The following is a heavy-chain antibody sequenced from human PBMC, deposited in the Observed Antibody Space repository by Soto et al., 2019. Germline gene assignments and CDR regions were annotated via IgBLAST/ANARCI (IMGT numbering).Heavy chain of an antibody. CDR3: ASDLKCCGMDV. V-gene: IGHV4-59*01. CDR2: IFYTGNA. D-gene: IGHD3-9*01. J-gene: IGHJ6*02. Sequence: ASETLSLTGNVSGASMRSYSWTWMRQSPGKGLEWLGNIFYTGNANLNPSLRSRLSISVDTAKNKFSLTLKSVTAADTAVYYCASDLKCCGMDVWGQGTTVTVSS. CDR1: GASMRSYS.